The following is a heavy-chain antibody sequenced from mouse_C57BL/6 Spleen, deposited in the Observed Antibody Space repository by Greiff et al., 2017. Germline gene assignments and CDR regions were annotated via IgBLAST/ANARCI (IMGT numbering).Heavy chain of an antibody. D-gene: IGHD1-1*02. V-gene: IGHV1-80*01. CDR3: ERVVDGYFAV. CDR2: IYPGDGDT. CDR1: GYAFSSYW. Sequence: VQLQQSGAELVKPGASVKISCNASGYAFSSYWVNWVKQRPGKGLEWLGQIYPGDGDTNYNGQFTGKATLPADTYSRTAYMQLRNLAASDSSVCFCERVVDGYFAVWGTGTPVTVS. J-gene: IGHJ1*03.